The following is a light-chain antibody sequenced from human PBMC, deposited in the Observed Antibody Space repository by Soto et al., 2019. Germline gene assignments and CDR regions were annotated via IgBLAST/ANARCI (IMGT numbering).Light chain of an antibody. CDR3: EPWDDRQSL. Sequence: QSVLTQPPSGSGAPGQRVTISCSGISSNIGSYFVFWYQHLPGTAPKLLIYRNNERPSGVPDRFSGSKSGTSASLAINGLWXGNEPDYYGEPWDDRQSLFRAGTKVAVL. V-gene: IGLV1-47*03. CDR2: RNN. CDR1: SSNIGSYF. J-gene: IGLJ1*01.